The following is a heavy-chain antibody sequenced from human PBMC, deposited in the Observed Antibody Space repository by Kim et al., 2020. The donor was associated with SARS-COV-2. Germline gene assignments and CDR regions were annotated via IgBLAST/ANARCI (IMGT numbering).Heavy chain of an antibody. D-gene: IGHD2-21*02. Sequence: SGPTLVNPTQTLTLTCTFSGFSLSTSGVGVGWIRQPPGKALEWLALIYWDDDKRYSPSLKSRLTITKDTSKNQVVLTMTNMDPVDTATYYCAHMISYCGGDCPPGRGMDVWGQGTTVTVSS. CDR2: IYWDDDK. CDR3: AHMISYCGGDCPPGRGMDV. V-gene: IGHV2-5*02. CDR1: GFSLSTSGVG. J-gene: IGHJ6*02.